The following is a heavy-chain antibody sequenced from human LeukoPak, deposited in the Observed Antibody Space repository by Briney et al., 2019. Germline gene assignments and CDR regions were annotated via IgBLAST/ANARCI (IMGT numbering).Heavy chain of an antibody. Sequence: ASVKVSCKASGYTFTSYDINWVRQATGQGLEWMGWMNPNSGNTGYAQKLQGRVTMTTDTSTSTAYMELRSLRSDDTAVYYCARERVMCGGDCYVLDYWGQGTLVTVSS. V-gene: IGHV1-8*02. CDR1: GYTFTSYD. D-gene: IGHD2-21*02. CDR2: MNPNSGNT. CDR3: ARERVMCGGDCYVLDY. J-gene: IGHJ4*02.